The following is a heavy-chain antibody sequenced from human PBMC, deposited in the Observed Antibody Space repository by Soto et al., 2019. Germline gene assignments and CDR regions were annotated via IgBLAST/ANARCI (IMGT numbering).Heavy chain of an antibody. D-gene: IGHD6-19*01. V-gene: IGHV4-39*02. CDR3: ALTPPIEVAGPEF. Sequence: SETLSLTCAVSGGSLGGSPYHWGWIRQPPGKGLEWIGSIDASAKVYYNPSLRGRVTLFVDTSKNHFSLNLKSVTATDTAVYYCALTPPIEVAGPEFWGQGTMVTVSS. CDR1: GGSLGGSPYH. J-gene: IGHJ4*02. CDR2: IDASAKV.